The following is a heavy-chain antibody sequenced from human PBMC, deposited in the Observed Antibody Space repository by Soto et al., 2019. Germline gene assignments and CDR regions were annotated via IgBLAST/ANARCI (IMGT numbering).Heavy chain of an antibody. CDR2: LDREDGET. CDR3: ATDYDY. J-gene: IGHJ4*02. Sequence: QVQLVQSGAEVKMPGASVKVSCKVSGSILTEFSIHWVRQAPGKGLEWLGVLDREDGETVYAEKFQGRVTGTEDTSTDTAYLEVSRLRSDDTAVYFCATDYDYWGQGTLVIVSS. CDR1: GSILTEFS. V-gene: IGHV1-24*01.